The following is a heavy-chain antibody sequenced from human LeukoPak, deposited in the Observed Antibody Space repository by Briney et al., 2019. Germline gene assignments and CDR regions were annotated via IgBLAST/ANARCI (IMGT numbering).Heavy chain of an antibody. J-gene: IGHJ5*02. CDR2: IYYSGST. V-gene: IGHV4-59*01. Sequence: PSETLSLTCTVPGGPIRSDSWSWLRRAPGKRLEWIGNIYYSGSTNYNPSLKSRVTISIDMSKHQFSLRLTSVTAADSAVYLCVRWVNLWGQGILVTVSS. CDR1: GGPIRSDS. D-gene: IGHD3-22*01. CDR3: VRWVNL.